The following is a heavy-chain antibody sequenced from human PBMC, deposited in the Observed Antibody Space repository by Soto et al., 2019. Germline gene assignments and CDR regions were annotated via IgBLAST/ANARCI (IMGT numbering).Heavy chain of an antibody. CDR3: AKGYSGYPNYYYYMDV. J-gene: IGHJ6*03. CDR1: GFTFDDYA. CDR2: ISWNSGSI. V-gene: IGHV3-9*01. D-gene: IGHD5-12*01. Sequence: EVQLVESGGGLVQPGRSLRLSCAASGFTFDDYAMHWVRQAPGKGLAWVSGISWNSGSIGYADSVKGRFNISRDNAKNSLYLQMNSLRAEDTALYYCAKGYSGYPNYYYYMDVWGKGTTVTVSS.